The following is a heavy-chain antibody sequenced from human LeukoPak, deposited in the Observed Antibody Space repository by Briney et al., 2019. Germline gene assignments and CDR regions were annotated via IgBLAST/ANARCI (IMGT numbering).Heavy chain of an antibody. CDR2: IRGSGGST. CDR3: ARECRYSSGWFRYYYYYYMDV. D-gene: IGHD6-19*01. J-gene: IGHJ6*03. Sequence: GSLRLSCAASGFTFSSYGMSWVRQAPGKGLEWVSAIRGSGGSTYYADSVKGRFTISRDNSKNTLYLQMNSLRAEDTAVYYCARECRYSSGWFRYYYYYYMDVWGKGTTVTISS. CDR1: GFTFSSYG. V-gene: IGHV3-23*01.